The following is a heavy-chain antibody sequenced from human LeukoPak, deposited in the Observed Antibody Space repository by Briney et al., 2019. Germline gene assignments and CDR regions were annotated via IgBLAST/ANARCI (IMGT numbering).Heavy chain of an antibody. CDR3: ARASGGYSYGYGYAFDI. J-gene: IGHJ3*02. CDR1: GGSISSGSYY. V-gene: IGHV4-61*02. Sequence: SETLSLTCTVSGGSISSGSYYWSWIRQPAGKGLEWIGRIYTSGSTNYNPSLKSRVTISVDTSKNQFSLKLSSVTAADTAVYYCARASGGYSYGYGYAFDIWGQGTMVTVSS. D-gene: IGHD5-18*01. CDR2: IYTSGST.